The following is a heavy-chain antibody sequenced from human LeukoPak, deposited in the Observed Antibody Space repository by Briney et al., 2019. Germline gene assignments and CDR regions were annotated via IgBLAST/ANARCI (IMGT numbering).Heavy chain of an antibody. V-gene: IGHV3-23*01. Sequence: RSGGSLLLSCAASGFSFSSHGMSWVRQAPGKGLEWVSGIIGGAGSTYYADSVKGRFTISGDDSKNTLFLQMNSLRAEDTAVYYCAHGAMYQLDYWGQGTLVTVSS. CDR3: AHGAMYQLDY. J-gene: IGHJ4*02. CDR1: GFSFSSHG. D-gene: IGHD2-2*01. CDR2: IIGGAGST.